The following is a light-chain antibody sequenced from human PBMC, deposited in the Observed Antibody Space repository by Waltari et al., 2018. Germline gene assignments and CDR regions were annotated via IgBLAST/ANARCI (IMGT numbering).Light chain of an antibody. CDR2: EVS. V-gene: IGLV2-8*01. CDR3: SSYAGSNNLV. CDR1: RQYVGGYNF. Sequence: QSAPAPPPSPSGVPGQSVPIPCPGTRQYVGGYNFFPWYQQHPGKAPKLMIYEVSKRPSGVPDRFSGSKSGNTASLTVSGLQAEDEADYYCSSYAGSNNLVFGGGTKLTVL. J-gene: IGLJ2*01.